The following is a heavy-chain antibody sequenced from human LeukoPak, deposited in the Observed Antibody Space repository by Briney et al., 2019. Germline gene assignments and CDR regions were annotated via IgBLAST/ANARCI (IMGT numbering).Heavy chain of an antibody. CDR3: ARDLLPRGFDP. J-gene: IGHJ5*02. Sequence: GGSLRLSCAASGFTFSSYAMHWVRQAPGKGLEWVAVISYDGSNKYYADSVKGRFTISRDNSKNTLYLQMNSLRAEDTAVYYCARDLLPRGFDPWGQGTLVTVSS. CDR1: GFTFSSYA. V-gene: IGHV3-30-3*01. CDR2: ISYDGSNK.